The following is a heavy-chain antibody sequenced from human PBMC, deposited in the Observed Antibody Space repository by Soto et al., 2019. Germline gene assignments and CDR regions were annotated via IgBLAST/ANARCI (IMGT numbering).Heavy chain of an antibody. CDR3: VHNQVVAYYGSGWFDP. Sequence: QITLKESGPTLVKPTQTLTLTCTFSGFSLSTNGVGVAWIRQPPGKALEWLALIYWDDDKRYSPSLKSRLTITKDTSKNQVVLIMTNMDPVDTGRYYFVHNQVVAYYGSGWFDPWGQGTLVTVSS. D-gene: IGHD3-10*01. J-gene: IGHJ5*02. CDR1: GFSLSTNGVG. CDR2: IYWDDDK. V-gene: IGHV2-5*02.